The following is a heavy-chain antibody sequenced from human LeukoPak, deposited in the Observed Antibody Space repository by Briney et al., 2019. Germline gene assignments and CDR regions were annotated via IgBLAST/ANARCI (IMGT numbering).Heavy chain of an antibody. CDR1: GFTFSSYA. D-gene: IGHD3-10*01. Sequence: PGGSLRLSCAASGFTFSSYAMSWVRQAPGKGLEWVSAISGSGGSTYYADSVKGRFTISRDNSKNTLYLQMNSLRAEDTAVYYCAKDWYGFGEYSPRGFDYWGQGTLVTVSS. J-gene: IGHJ4*02. CDR3: AKDWYGFGEYSPRGFDY. CDR2: ISGSGGST. V-gene: IGHV3-23*01.